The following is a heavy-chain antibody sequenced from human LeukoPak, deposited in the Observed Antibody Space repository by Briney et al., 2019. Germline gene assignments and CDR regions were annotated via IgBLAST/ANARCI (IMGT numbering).Heavy chain of an antibody. D-gene: IGHD3-16*01. CDR1: GFTVSSNY. Sequence: GGSLRLSCAASGFTVSSNYMSWVRQAPGKGLEWVAVIWYDGSYKYSADSVKGRFTISRDNSKNTLYLQVNSLRAEDTAVYYCARGGDYFDYWGQGTLVTVSS. V-gene: IGHV3-33*08. CDR3: ARGGDYFDY. CDR2: IWYDGSYK. J-gene: IGHJ4*02.